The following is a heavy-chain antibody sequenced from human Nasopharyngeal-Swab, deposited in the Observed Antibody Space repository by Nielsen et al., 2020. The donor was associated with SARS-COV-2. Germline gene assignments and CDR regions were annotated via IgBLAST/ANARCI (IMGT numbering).Heavy chain of an antibody. CDR2: LYSGGST. V-gene: IGHV3-53*04. J-gene: IGHJ3*02. Sequence: WIRQPPGKGLEWVPILYSGGSTYYADSVKGRFTISRHNSKNTLYLQMNSLRAEDTAVYYCARGGVGYYDSSGPRDDTFDIWGQGTMVTVSS. D-gene: IGHD3-22*01. CDR3: ARGGVGYYDSSGPRDDTFDI.